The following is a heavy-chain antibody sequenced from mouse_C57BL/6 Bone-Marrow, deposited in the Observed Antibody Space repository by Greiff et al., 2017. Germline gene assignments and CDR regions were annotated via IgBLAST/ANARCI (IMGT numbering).Heavy chain of an antibody. J-gene: IGHJ4*01. CDR2: IYPSDSET. CDR3: TSRASYALAIDY. V-gene: IGHV1-61*01. Sequence: QVQLQQSGAELVRPGSSVKLSCKASGYTFTSYWMDWVKQRPGQGLEWIGNIYPSDSETHYNQKFKDKATFTVDKSSSTAYMQLSSPTSEDSAVYYVTSRASYALAIDYWDQGTSVTVSS. CDR1: GYTFTSYW. D-gene: IGHD3-3*01.